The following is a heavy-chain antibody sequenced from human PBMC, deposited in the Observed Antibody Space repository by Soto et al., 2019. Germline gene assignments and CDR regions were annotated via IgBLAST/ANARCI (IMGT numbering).Heavy chain of an antibody. CDR2: INSDGSSA. CDR1: GFSFSSYW. V-gene: IGHV3-74*01. D-gene: IGHD2-2*01. J-gene: IGHJ1*01. Sequence: VQLVESGGGLVQPGGSLRLSCAASGFSFSSYWMHWVRHAPGKGLVWVSRINSDGSSATYADSVKGRFTISRDNAKNTLYLQRNSRTPEDTAVYYCAKGVPAATRYFQHWGRGTLVTVSS. CDR3: AKGVPAATRYFQH.